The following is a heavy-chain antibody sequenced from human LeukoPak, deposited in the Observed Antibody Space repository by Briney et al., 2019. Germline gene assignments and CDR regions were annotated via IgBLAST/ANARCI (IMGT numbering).Heavy chain of an antibody. V-gene: IGHV3-21*01. D-gene: IGHD3-16*01. CDR1: GFTFSTST. Sequence: GGSLRLSCLASGFTFSTSTMVWVRQAPGKGLQWVSAISGSNKYIDYADSVGGRFTISRDNAQNSLYLQMNSLRADDTAVYYCARELNYDGTFGIWGQGTMVTVSS. J-gene: IGHJ3*02. CDR2: ISGSNKYI. CDR3: ARELNYDGTFGI.